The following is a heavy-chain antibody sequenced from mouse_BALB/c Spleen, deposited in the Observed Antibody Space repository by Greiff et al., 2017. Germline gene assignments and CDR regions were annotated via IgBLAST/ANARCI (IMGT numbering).Heavy chain of an antibody. CDR1: GYTFTSYW. D-gene: IGHD1-1*01. CDR2: IYPGNSDT. Sequence: EVQLQQSGTVLARPGASVKMSCKASGYTFTSYWMHWVNQRPGQGLEWIGAIYPGNSDTSYNQKFKGKAKLTAVTSTSTAYMELSSLTNEDSAVYYCTRSGYYGSSEYYYAMDYWGQGTSVTVSS. V-gene: IGHV1-5*01. CDR3: TRSGYYGSSEYYYAMDY. J-gene: IGHJ4*01.